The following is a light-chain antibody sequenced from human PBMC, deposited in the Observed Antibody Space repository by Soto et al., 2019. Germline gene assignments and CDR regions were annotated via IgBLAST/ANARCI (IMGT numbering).Light chain of an antibody. CDR2: SNN. CDR3: AAWYDSLNGYV. V-gene: IGLV1-44*01. J-gene: IGLJ1*01. Sequence: QSVLTQPPSASGTPGQRVTISCSGSSSNIGSNTVNWYQQLPGTAPKLLIYSNNQRPSGVPDRFSGSKSGTSASLAISGLQSEDEADYYCAAWYDSLNGYVFGTGTKVTGL. CDR1: SSNIGSNT.